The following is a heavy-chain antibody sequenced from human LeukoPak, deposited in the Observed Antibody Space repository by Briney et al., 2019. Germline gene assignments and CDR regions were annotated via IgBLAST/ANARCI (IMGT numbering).Heavy chain of an antibody. Sequence: SVKVSCKASGGTFSSYAISWVRQAPGQGLEWMGGIIPIFGTANYAQKFQGRVTITADESTSTAYMELSSLRSEDTAVYYCARGRRGAAAGTARAPLDYGGQGTLVTVSS. J-gene: IGHJ4*02. CDR2: IIPIFGTA. CDR1: GGTFSSYA. V-gene: IGHV1-69*01. CDR3: ARGRRGAAAGTARAPLDY. D-gene: IGHD6-13*01.